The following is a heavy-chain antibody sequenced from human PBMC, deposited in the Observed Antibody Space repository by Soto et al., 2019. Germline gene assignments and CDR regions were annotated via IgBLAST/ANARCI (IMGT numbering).Heavy chain of an antibody. CDR2: ISAYNGNI. D-gene: IGHD1-26*01. CDR1: GYTFTSYG. CDR3: ARDRGRGGSYYIYFYGKDV. V-gene: IGHV1-18*01. J-gene: IGHJ6*02. Sequence: ASVKVSCKASGYTFTSYGISWVRQAPGQGLEWMGWISAYNGNIKYAQNLQGRVTMTTDTSTSTAYMELRSLRSDDTAVYYCARDRGRGGSYYIYFYGKDVWGQGTTVTVSS.